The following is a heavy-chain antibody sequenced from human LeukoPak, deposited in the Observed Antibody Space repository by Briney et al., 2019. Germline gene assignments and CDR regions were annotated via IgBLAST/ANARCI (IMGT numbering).Heavy chain of an antibody. J-gene: IGHJ4*02. CDR1: GFTFSSYA. V-gene: IGHV3-23*01. D-gene: IGHD4-17*01. CDR3: AKDERNTVTTNS. Sequence: TGGSLRLSCAASGFTFSSYAMSWVRQAPGKGLEWVSAISGSGGSTFYADCVKGRLTISRDNSKNTLYLQENRQRAEDKAIYYWAKDERNTVTTNSWGQGTLVTVSS. CDR2: ISGSGGST.